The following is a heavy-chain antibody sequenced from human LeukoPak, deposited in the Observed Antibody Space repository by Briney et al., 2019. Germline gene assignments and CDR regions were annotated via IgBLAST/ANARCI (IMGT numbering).Heavy chain of an antibody. D-gene: IGHD3-9*01. Sequence: MTSETLSLTCAVYGGSFSGYYWSWIRQPPGKGLEWIREINHSGSTNYNPSLKSRVTISVDTSKNQFSLKLSSVTAADTAVYYCARVKGYYDILTGYYYYYGMDVWGQGTTVTVSS. CDR2: INHSGST. CDR3: ARVKGYYDILTGYYYYYGMDV. J-gene: IGHJ6*02. V-gene: IGHV4-34*01. CDR1: GGSFSGYY.